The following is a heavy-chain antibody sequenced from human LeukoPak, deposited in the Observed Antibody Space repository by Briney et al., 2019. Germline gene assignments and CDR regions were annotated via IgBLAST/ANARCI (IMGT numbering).Heavy chain of an antibody. CDR3: ASGSYSYYYMDV. V-gene: IGHV4-38-2*02. D-gene: IGHD1-26*01. J-gene: IGHJ6*03. CDR1: GYSISSGYY. Sequence: RTSETLSLTCTVSGYSISSGYYWGWIRQPPGQGLEWIGSIYHSGSTYYNPSLKSRVTISVDTSKNQFSLKLSSVTAADTAVYYCASGSYSYYYMDVWGKGTTVTVSS. CDR2: IYHSGST.